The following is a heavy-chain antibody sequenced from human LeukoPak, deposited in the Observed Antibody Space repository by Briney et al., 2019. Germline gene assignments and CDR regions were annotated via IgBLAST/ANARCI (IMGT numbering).Heavy chain of an antibody. CDR2: ITYDGSDK. J-gene: IGHJ4*02. CDR1: GFTFSSYD. D-gene: IGHD4-17*01. V-gene: IGHV3-30*18. Sequence: GGSLRLSCAASGFTFSSYDMYWVRQAPGKGLEWVAGITYDGSDKYYADSVKGRFTISRDNSKNTLCLQMNSLRAGDSAVYYCAKSTTVTQRGYFDYWGQGTLVTVSS. CDR3: AKSTTVTQRGYFDY.